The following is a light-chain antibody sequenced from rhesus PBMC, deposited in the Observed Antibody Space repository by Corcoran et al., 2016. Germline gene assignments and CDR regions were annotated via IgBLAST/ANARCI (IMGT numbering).Light chain of an antibody. CDR1: QSLIYSDGKTY. J-gene: IGKJ2*01. CDR2: WVS. CDR3: MQSRRAPYT. V-gene: IGKV2-82*01. Sequence: DIVMTQTPLFLPVTLGEPASISCRSSQSLIYSDGKTYLDWYLQKQGQSPQLLRYWVSTRASGVPDKFSGRGSGTDFTLKISRVEADDLGSYDCMQSRRAPYTFGQGTKVEI.